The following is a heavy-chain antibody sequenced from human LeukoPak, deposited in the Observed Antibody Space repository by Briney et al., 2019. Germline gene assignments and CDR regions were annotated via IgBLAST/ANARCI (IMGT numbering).Heavy chain of an antibody. J-gene: IGHJ4*02. CDR2: FDPEDGET. V-gene: IGHV1-24*01. Sequence: ASVKVSCKVSGYTLTELSMHWVRQAPGKGLEWMGGFDPEDGETIYAQKFQGRVTMTRDMSTSTVYMELSSLRSEDTAVYYCARDSYDSSPGGPDYWGQGTLVTVSS. D-gene: IGHD3-22*01. CDR3: ARDSYDSSPGGPDY. CDR1: GYTLTELS.